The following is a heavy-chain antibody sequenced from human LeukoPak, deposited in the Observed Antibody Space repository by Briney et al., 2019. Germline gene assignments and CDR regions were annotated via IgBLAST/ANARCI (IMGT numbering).Heavy chain of an antibody. CDR1: GHTFTNYY. J-gene: IGHJ4*02. Sequence: ASVKVSCKASGHTFTNYYLHWVRQAPGQGLEYMGVISPSGGGTSYIQKFQGRVTMTRDTSTSTAYMELSSLRSEDTAVYYCAGEVAETYHFDYWGQGTLVTVSS. CDR3: AGEVAETYHFDY. D-gene: IGHD6-19*01. CDR2: ISPSGGGT. V-gene: IGHV1-46*01.